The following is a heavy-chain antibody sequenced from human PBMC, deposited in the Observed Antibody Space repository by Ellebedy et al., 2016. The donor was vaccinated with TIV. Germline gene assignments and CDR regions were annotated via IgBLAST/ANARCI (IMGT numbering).Heavy chain of an antibody. CDR3: ARVLGFGEDHYGMDV. V-gene: IGHV3-33*01. D-gene: IGHD3-10*01. J-gene: IGHJ6*02. Sequence: PGGSLRLSCAASGFTFSSCGMHWVRQAPGKGLEWVAVICYDGSNKYYADSVMGRFTIFRDNSKNTPYLQMNSLRAEETAVYYCARVLGFGEDHYGMDVWGQGTTVTVSS. CDR1: GFTFSSCG. CDR2: ICYDGSNK.